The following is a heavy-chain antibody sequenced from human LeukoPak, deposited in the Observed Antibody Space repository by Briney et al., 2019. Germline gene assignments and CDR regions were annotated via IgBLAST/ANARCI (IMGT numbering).Heavy chain of an antibody. CDR2: ISGSGGST. V-gene: IGHV3-23*01. J-gene: IGHJ4*02. D-gene: IGHD1-26*01. CDR1: GFTFSSYA. CDR3: AKAITRYSGSYLGGIDY. Sequence: PGGSLRLSCAASGFTFSSYAMSWVRQAPGKGLEWVSAISGSGGSTYYADSVKGRFTISRDNSKNTLYLQMNSLRAEGTAVYYCAKAITRYSGSYLGGIDYWGQGTLVTVSS.